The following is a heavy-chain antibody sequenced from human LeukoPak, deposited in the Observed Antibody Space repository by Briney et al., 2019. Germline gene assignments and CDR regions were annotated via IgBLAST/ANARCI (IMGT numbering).Heavy chain of an antibody. J-gene: IGHJ4*02. V-gene: IGHV4-59*01. CDR1: GDSIRTSF. CDR3: ARKEGTH. D-gene: IGHD1-1*01. CDR2: IYYSGDT. Sequence: SETLSLTCTVSGDSIRTSFWSWVRQPPGKELEWIGYIYYSGDTNCNPSLKGRVTISIDTSKNQFSLRLNSVTAADTAVYYCARKEGTHWGQGTLVTVSS.